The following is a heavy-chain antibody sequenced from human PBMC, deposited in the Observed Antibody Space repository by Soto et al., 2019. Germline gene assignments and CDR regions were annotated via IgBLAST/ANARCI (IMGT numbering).Heavy chain of an antibody. D-gene: IGHD1-26*01. CDR2: IYYTGST. Sequence: PLETLSLTCAVSGGSVSSGSYYWTWIRQPPGRGLEWIGYIYYTGSTDSNPSLKSRVTISLDRSRNQFSLNLKSVTAADTAVYYCVRVPGGLYRGSDYWGQGTLVTVSS. V-gene: IGHV4-61*01. CDR1: GGSVSSGSYY. J-gene: IGHJ4*02. CDR3: VRVPGGLYRGSDY.